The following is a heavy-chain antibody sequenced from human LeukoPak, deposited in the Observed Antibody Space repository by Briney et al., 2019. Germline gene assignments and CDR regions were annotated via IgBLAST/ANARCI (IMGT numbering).Heavy chain of an antibody. Sequence: ASVKVSCKVSGYTLTELSMHWVRQAPGQGLEWMGWINTDTGNPTYAQGFTGRFVFSLDTSVSTAYLHISSLQAEDTAMYYCARLVTFYGDDYWGQGTLVTVSS. CDR2: INTDTGNP. J-gene: IGHJ4*02. CDR3: ARLVTFYGDDY. CDR1: GYTLTELS. V-gene: IGHV7-4-1*02. D-gene: IGHD2-21*02.